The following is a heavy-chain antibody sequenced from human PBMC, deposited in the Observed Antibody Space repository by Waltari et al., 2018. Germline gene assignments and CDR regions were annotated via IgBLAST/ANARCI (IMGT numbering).Heavy chain of an antibody. Sequence: QVQLQQWGAGLLKPSETLSLTCAVYGGSFSGYYWSWIRQPPGKGLEWIGEINHSGITNYNPSLKSRGTISVDTSKNQFSLKLSSVTAADTAVYYCARDPHDCTGGVCYQDVWGKGTTVTVSS. J-gene: IGHJ6*04. CDR2: INHSGIT. D-gene: IGHD2-8*02. CDR1: GGSFSGYY. CDR3: ARDPHDCTGGVCYQDV. V-gene: IGHV4-34*01.